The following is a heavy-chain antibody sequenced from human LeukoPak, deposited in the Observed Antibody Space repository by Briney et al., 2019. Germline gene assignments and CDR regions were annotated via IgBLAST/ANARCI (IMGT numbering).Heavy chain of an antibody. CDR1: GGSISSYY. CDR3: ALSDAGSYNY. D-gene: IGHD3-10*01. Sequence: SETLSLTCTVSGGSISSYYWSWIRQPPGKGLEWIGYIYYSGSTNCNPSLKSRVTISVDTSKNQFSLKLSSVTAADTAVYYCALSDAGSYNYWGQGTLVTVSS. CDR2: IYYSGST. V-gene: IGHV4-59*08. J-gene: IGHJ4*02.